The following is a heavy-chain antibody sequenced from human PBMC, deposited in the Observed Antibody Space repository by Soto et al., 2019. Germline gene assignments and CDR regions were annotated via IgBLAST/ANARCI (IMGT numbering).Heavy chain of an antibody. CDR3: ARGPFRPSAMDV. CDR2: TIPALGKT. J-gene: IGHJ6*02. V-gene: IGHV1-69*10. CDR1: GDNFKKNV. D-gene: IGHD3-10*01. Sequence: ASVKVSCKTSGDNFKKNVFTWVRQAPGQGLEWMGGTIPALGKTHYIEKFQGRVTITVDNATRTVYMEVRDLTSEDTAIYYCARGPFRPSAMDVWGQGTTVTVSS.